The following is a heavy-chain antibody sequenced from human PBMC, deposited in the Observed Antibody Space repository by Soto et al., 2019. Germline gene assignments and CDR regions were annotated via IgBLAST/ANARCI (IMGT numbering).Heavy chain of an antibody. D-gene: IGHD2-15*01. CDR3: AKIRWTISLQEEDAI. J-gene: IGHJ4*02. CDR1: GGTFGSYA. V-gene: IGHV1-69*06. Sequence: QVQLVQSGAEVKKPGSSVKVSCKSSGGTFGSYAISWVRQAPGQGLEGMGGVIPIFGTPHYPQKFHGRVTITADIPTSTAYLELSSLKSADTAVYYCAKIRWTISLQEEDAIWGQGTLVTVSS. CDR2: VIPIFGTP.